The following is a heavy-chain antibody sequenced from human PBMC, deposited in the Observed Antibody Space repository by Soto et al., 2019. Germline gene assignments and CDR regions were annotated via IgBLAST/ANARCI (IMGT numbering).Heavy chain of an antibody. V-gene: IGHV1-18*04. CDR3: ASLPPPLGTYYYYYGMDV. J-gene: IGHJ6*02. CDR1: GYTFTSYG. Sequence: ASVKVSCKASGYTFTSYGISWVRQAPGQGLEWMGWISAYNGNTNYAQKLQGRVTMTTDTSTSTAYMELRSLRSDDTAVYYCASLPPPLGTYYYYYGMDVWGQGTTVTVSS. D-gene: IGHD7-27*01. CDR2: ISAYNGNT.